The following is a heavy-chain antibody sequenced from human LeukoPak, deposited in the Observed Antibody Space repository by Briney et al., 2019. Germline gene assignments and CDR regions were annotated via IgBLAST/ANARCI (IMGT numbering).Heavy chain of an antibody. V-gene: IGHV4-59*01. Sequence: SETLSLTCTVSGGSISSNYWSWIRQPPGKGLEWIGYIYYSGSTNYNPSLKSRVTISVDTSKNQFSLKLSSVTAADTAVYYCARDGNGIDYRGQGTLVIVSS. CDR3: ARDGNGIDY. CDR1: GGSISSNY. D-gene: IGHD1-26*01. CDR2: IYYSGST. J-gene: IGHJ4*02.